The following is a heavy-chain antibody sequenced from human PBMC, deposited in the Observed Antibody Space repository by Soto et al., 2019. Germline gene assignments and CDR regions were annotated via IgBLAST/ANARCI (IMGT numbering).Heavy chain of an antibody. J-gene: IGHJ5*02. Sequence: QVQLVQSGAEVKKPGSSVKVSCKASGGTFSSYAISWVRQAPGQGLEWMGGIIPIFGTANYAQKFQGRVTITADEATSTAYLELSSLRAEDTAVYYCAKTLSYGDTGGWCDPWGQGTLVTVSS. CDR3: AKTLSYGDTGGWCDP. V-gene: IGHV1-69*12. CDR2: IIPIFGTA. CDR1: GGTFSSYA. D-gene: IGHD4-17*01.